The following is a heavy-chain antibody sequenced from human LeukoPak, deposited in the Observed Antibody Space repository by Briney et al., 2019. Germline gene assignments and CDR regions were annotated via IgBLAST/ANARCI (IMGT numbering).Heavy chain of an antibody. CDR3: ARGGVVVAAIDAFDI. D-gene: IGHD2-15*01. CDR1: GFAVSSNY. V-gene: IGHV3-66*01. J-gene: IGHJ3*02. Sequence: GGSLRLSCAASGFAVSSNYLTWVRQVPGKGLEWVSLIYSGGSTYYADSVKGRFTISRDISKNTLFLQLNSLRAEDTAVYYCARGGVVVAAIDAFDIWGQGTLVTVSS. CDR2: IYSGGST.